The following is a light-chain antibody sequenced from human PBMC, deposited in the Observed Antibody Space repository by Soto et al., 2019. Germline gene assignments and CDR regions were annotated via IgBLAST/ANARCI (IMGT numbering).Light chain of an antibody. J-gene: IGKJ1*01. Sequence: EIVLTQSPATLSLSPGEGASLSCRASQNISTYLAWYQQRPGQAPRLLIYGASTRATGIPARFSGSGSGTEFTLTISSLQSEDFAVYYCQQYNNWPKTFGQGTKVEIK. CDR1: QNISTY. CDR2: GAS. CDR3: QQYNNWPKT. V-gene: IGKV3-15*01.